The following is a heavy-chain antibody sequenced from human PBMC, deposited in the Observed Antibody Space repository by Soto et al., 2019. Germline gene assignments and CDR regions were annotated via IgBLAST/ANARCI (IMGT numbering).Heavy chain of an antibody. CDR1: GYTFTSYG. J-gene: IGHJ3*02. CDR2: ISAYNGNT. D-gene: IGHD6-19*01. CDR3: ARDSAVDDPLGYVFAI. V-gene: IGHV1-18*01. Sequence: ASVKVSCKASGYTFTSYGISWVRQAPGQGLEWMGWISAYNGNTNYAQKLQGRVTMTTDTSTSTAYMELRSLRSDATAVYYCARDSAVDDPLGYVFAIWGQGTMVTVSS.